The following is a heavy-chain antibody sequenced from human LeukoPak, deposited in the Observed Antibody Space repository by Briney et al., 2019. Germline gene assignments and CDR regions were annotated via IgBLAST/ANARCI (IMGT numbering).Heavy chain of an antibody. D-gene: IGHD2-15*01. CDR2: ISYDGSKK. V-gene: IGHV3-30*18. J-gene: IGHJ4*02. Sequence: GRSLRLSCAASGFTFSSYGMHWVRQAPGKGLEWVAVISYDGSKKYYADSVKGRFTISRDNSKNTLYLQMNSLRAEDTAVYYCAKDIVVVVAAGLVDYWGQGTLVTVSS. CDR1: GFTFSSYG. CDR3: AKDIVVVVAAGLVDY.